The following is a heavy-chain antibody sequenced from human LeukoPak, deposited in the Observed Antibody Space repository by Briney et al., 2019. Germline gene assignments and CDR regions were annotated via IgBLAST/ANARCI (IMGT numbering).Heavy chain of an antibody. V-gene: IGHV6-1*01. CDR1: GDSVSSDSAA. CDR3: ARGSGYYDTGSFSFVDN. J-gene: IGHJ4*02. CDR2: TYYRSQWFI. Sequence: SQTLSLTCAISGDSVSSDSAAWNWIRQSQSRGLEWLGRTYYRSQWFIDYAVSVKTRITIKSDTSRNQFSLELNSVTPEDTGVYYCARGSGYYDTGSFSFVDNWGQGTLVTVSS. D-gene: IGHD3-22*01.